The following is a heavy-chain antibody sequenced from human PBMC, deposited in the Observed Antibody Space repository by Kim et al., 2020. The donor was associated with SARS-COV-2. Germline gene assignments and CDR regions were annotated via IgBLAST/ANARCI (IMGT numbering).Heavy chain of an antibody. CDR3: ARGRGDLMTTVTHFDY. V-gene: IGHV4-4*02. CDR1: GGSISSSNW. Sequence: SETLSLTCAVSGGSISSSNWWSWVRQPPGKGLEWIGEIYHSGSTNYNPSLKSRVTISVDKSKNQFSLKLSSVTAADTAVYYCARGRGDLMTTVTHFDYWGQGTLVTVSS. D-gene: IGHD4-17*01. CDR2: IYHSGST. J-gene: IGHJ4*02.